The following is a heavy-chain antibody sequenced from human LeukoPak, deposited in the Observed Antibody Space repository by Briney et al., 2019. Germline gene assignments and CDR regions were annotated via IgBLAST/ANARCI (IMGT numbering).Heavy chain of an antibody. CDR1: GGSISSSSYY. CDR3: ARVERSSSVLGYYYYMDV. CDR2: IYYSGST. J-gene: IGHJ6*03. D-gene: IGHD6-13*01. V-gene: IGHV4-39*07. Sequence: PSETLSLTCTVSGGSISSSSYYWGWIRQPPGKGLEWIGSIYYSGSTYYNPSLKSRVTISVDTSKNQFSLKPSSVTAADTAVYYCARVERSSSVLGYYYYMDVWGKGTTVTVSS.